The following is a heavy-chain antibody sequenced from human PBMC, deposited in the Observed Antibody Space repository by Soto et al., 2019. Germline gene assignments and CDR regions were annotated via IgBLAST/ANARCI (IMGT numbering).Heavy chain of an antibody. CDR2: ISWNSGTI. D-gene: IGHD6-19*01. J-gene: IGHJ1*01. V-gene: IGHV3-9*01. CDR1: GFTFDDYG. Sequence: DVQLVESGGGLVQPGRTLRLSCAASGFTFDDYGMQWVRQAPGKGLEWVSGISWNSGTIDYADSVKGRFTISRDNAKNSLYLQMNSLRTEDTALYYCAKGVSSGQRHVHHWGQGTLVTVSS. CDR3: AKGVSSGQRHVHH.